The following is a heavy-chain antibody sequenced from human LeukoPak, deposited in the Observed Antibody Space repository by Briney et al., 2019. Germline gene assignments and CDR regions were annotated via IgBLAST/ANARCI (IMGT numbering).Heavy chain of an antibody. Sequence: GASVKVSCKASGYTFTSYGISWVRQAPGQGLEWMGWISAYNGNTNYAQKLQGRVTMTTDTSTSTAYMELRSLRSDDTAVYYCAREPLTYYYDSSGYQGYFQHWGQGTLVTVSS. CDR1: GYTFTSYG. CDR3: AREPLTYYYDSSGYQGYFQH. CDR2: ISAYNGNT. V-gene: IGHV1-18*01. J-gene: IGHJ1*01. D-gene: IGHD3-22*01.